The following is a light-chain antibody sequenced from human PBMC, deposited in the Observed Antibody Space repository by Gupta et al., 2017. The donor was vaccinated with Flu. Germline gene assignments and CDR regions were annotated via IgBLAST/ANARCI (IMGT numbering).Light chain of an antibody. CDR1: SGRTMDA. J-gene: IGLJ1*01. CDR2: VNYDGSH. V-gene: IGLV4-69*01. Sequence: QLVLTQSPSASASLGAPVKLTCTLNSGRTMDAIAWHQHRPERGPRFLMKVNYDGSHVKGDGVPDRFSGSSSGTERYLTISSLQSEDEADYYCQTWVPGMLYVFGTGTKVTV. CDR3: QTWVPGMLYV.